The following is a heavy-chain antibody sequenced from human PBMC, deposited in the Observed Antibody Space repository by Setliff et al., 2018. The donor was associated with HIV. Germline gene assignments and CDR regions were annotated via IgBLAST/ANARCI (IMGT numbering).Heavy chain of an antibody. Sequence: SETLSLTCTVYGTSISSSTAFGGWILQPPGKRQEWLARIYTSGSTSYNPSLSSRLTVSVDTSKNQVSLRLTSVTAAETGVYYCARHRDPPCTSWIFYYYYMDLWGAGTTVTVSS. J-gene: IGHJ6*03. V-gene: IGHV4-39*01. CDR2: IYTSGST. CDR3: ARHRDPPCTSWIFYYYYMDL. D-gene: IGHD6-13*01. CDR1: GTSISSSTAF.